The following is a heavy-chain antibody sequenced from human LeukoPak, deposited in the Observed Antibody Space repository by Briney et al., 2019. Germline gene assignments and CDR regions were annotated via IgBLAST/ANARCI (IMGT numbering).Heavy chain of an antibody. CDR2: ISAYNGNT. CDR1: GYTCTSYG. J-gene: IGHJ5*02. V-gene: IGHV1-18*01. Sequence: ASVKVSCKASGYTCTSYGISWVRQAPGQGREWMGWISAYNGNTNYAQKLQGRVTMTTDTSTSTAYMELRSLRSDDTAVYYCARDEDFWSGSDWFDPWGQGTLVTVSS. D-gene: IGHD3-3*01. CDR3: ARDEDFWSGSDWFDP.